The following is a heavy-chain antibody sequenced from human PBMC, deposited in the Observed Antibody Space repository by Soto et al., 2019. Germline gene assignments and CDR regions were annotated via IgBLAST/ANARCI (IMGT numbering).Heavy chain of an antibody. CDR2: IWYDGSNK. D-gene: IGHD1-26*01. Sequence: QVQLVESGGGVVQPGRSLRLSCAASGFTFSSYGMHWVRQAPGKGLEWVAVIWYDGSNKYYADSVKGRFTISRDNSKNTLYLQMNSLRAEDTAVYYCARDYSGSFPDYWGQGTLVTVSS. CDR3: ARDYSGSFPDY. V-gene: IGHV3-33*01. CDR1: GFTFSSYG. J-gene: IGHJ4*02.